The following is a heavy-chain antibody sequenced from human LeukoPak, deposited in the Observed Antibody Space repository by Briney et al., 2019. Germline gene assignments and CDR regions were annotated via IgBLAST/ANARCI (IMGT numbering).Heavy chain of an antibody. CDR2: IRYDGSKE. CDR3: AKQDSYCMDY. Sequence: GGSLRLSCAASGFSFSNYNIHWVRQAPGKGLEWVSFIRYDGSKEDFADSVRGRFTVSRDNSENTVYLQMNSLRPEDTAIYYCAKQDSYCMDYWGQGTLVTVSS. CDR1: GFSFSNYN. D-gene: IGHD4-11*01. V-gene: IGHV3-30*02. J-gene: IGHJ4*02.